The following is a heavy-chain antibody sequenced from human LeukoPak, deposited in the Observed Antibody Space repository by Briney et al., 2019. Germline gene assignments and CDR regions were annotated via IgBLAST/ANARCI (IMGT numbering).Heavy chain of an antibody. Sequence: SGESLKISRKGSGYSFTSYWIGWVRQVPGKGLEWMGIIYPGDSYTRYSPSCQGQVTISADKSLSTASLQWSSLKASDSAMSYCARLADSSGYYLDYWGQGTLVTVSS. CDR3: ARLADSSGYYLDY. V-gene: IGHV5-51*01. D-gene: IGHD3-22*01. J-gene: IGHJ4*02. CDR2: IYPGDSYT. CDR1: GYSFTSYW.